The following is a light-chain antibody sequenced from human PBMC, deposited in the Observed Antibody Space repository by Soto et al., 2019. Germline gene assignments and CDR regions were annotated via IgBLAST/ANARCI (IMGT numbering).Light chain of an antibody. J-gene: IGKJ1*01. CDR2: KVS. CDR1: QIISTS. Sequence: DIQLTQSPSTLSASLGDRVTITCRANQIISTSLAWYQQKPGKAPKLLIYKVSSLQSGVSSRFSGSGSGTEFTLTISGLQPDDFATYYCQQYNSYPRTFGQGTKVDTK. V-gene: IGKV1-5*03. CDR3: QQYNSYPRT.